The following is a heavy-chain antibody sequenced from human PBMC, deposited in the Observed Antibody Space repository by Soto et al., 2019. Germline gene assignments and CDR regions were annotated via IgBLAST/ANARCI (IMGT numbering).Heavy chain of an antibody. D-gene: IGHD3-10*01. CDR3: ARGVYGSGNYYTGPSAFDI. CDR2: TIPVFNTA. CDR1: GGTLSDHG. J-gene: IGHJ3*02. V-gene: IGHV1-69*06. Sequence: QVQLEQSGAEVKKPGSSVKVSCKASGGTLSDHGVAWLRQAPGQGLEWMGGTIPVFNTAKYAQEFQGRVTVTADKLTNIAYMELSSLRSEDTAFYFFARGVYGSGNYYTGPSAFDIWGQGTMVIVSS.